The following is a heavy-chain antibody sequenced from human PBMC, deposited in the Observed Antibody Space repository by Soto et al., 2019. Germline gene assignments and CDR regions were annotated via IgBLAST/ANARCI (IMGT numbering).Heavy chain of an antibody. CDR3: AKEGGDGGDSSDHYYYGMDV. V-gene: IGHV3-30*18. CDR2: ISYDGSNK. D-gene: IGHD2-21*01. CDR1: GFTFSSYG. Sequence: QVQLVESGGGVVQPGRSLRLSCAASGFTFSSYGMHWVRQAPGKGLEWVAVISYDGSNKYYADSVKGRFTISRDNSKNTLYLQMNSLRAEDTAVYYCAKEGGDGGDSSDHYYYGMDVWGQGTTVTVSS. J-gene: IGHJ6*02.